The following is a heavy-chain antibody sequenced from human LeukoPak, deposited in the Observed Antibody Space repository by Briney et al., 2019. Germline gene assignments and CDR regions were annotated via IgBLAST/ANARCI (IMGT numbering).Heavy chain of an antibody. J-gene: IGHJ4*02. Sequence: PSETLSLTCTVSGGSIGSGRYYWAWIRQPPGKGLEWIGSIYYSGITYYNPSLKSRVTISVDTSNNQFSLKLNSVTAADTAVYYCARLLYGDYFDYWGQGTLVTVSS. D-gene: IGHD3-10*01. V-gene: IGHV4-39*01. CDR1: GGSIGSGRYY. CDR3: ARLLYGDYFDY. CDR2: IYYSGIT.